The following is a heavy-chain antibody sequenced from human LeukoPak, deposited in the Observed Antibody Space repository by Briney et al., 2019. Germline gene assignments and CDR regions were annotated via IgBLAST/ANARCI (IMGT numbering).Heavy chain of an antibody. CDR3: AREGYSYGFDY. D-gene: IGHD5-18*01. J-gene: IGHJ4*02. CDR1: GYTFTGYY. V-gene: IGHV1-2*02. Sequence: VASVKVSCKASGYTFTGYYVHWVRQAPGQGLEWMGWINPNSGGTNYAQKFQGRVTMTRDTSTSTVYMELSSLRSEDTAVYYCAREGYSYGFDYWGQGTLVTVSS. CDR2: INPNSGGT.